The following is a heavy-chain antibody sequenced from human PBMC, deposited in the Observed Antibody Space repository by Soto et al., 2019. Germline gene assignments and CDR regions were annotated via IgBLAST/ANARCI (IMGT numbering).Heavy chain of an antibody. CDR2: INHSGST. J-gene: IGHJ4*02. CDR1: GGSFSGYY. Sequence: SETLSLTCAVYGGSFSGYYWSWIRQPPGKGLEWIGEINHSGSTNYNPSLKSRVTISVDTSKNQFSLKLSSVTAADTAVYYCARGRIQLWLKPMGYFDYWGQGTLVTVSS. D-gene: IGHD5-18*01. CDR3: ARGRIQLWLKPMGYFDY. V-gene: IGHV4-34*01.